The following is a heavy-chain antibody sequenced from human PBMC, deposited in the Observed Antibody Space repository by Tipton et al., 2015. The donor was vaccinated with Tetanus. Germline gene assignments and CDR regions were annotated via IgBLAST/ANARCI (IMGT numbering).Heavy chain of an antibody. J-gene: IGHJ4*02. CDR2: IHHSGST. D-gene: IGHD5-24*01. V-gene: IGHV4-34*01. CDR1: GGSFSGYY. Sequence: TLSLTCAVYGGSFSGYYWSWIRQPPGKGLEWIGEIHHSGSTNYNPSLKSRVTISVDTSKNQFSRKLSSVTAADTAVYYCAREKRWLQRPDYFDYWGQGTLVTVSS. CDR3: AREKRWLQRPDYFDY.